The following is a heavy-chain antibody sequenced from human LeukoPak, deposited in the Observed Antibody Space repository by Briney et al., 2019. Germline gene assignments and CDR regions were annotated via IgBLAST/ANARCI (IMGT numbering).Heavy chain of an antibody. CDR2: VHPDGSDT. D-gene: IGHD2/OR15-2a*01. Sequence: GESLKISFKGSGYTFTNYWIAWVRPMPGKGLEWMVTVHPDGSDTRYCPSFQGQVTISADKSISTAYLQWNSLEVSDTAMYFCARPENRAYIHAFDLWGQGTMLTVSS. CDR1: GYTFTNYW. J-gene: IGHJ3*01. CDR3: ARPENRAYIHAFDL. V-gene: IGHV5-51*01.